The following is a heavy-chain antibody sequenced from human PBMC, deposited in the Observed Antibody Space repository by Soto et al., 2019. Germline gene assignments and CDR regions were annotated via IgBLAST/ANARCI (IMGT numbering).Heavy chain of an antibody. CDR3: AKDGGNSNWWYYFDY. V-gene: IGHV3-23*01. CDR1: GLTLSNCA. D-gene: IGHD2-8*02. CDR2: ISYSGGST. Sequence: PGGSLRLSCAASGLTLSNCAMSWVRQAPGKGLEWVSTISYSGGSTDYADSVKGRFTISRDSSKNTLYLQMNSLRAEDTAVYYCAKDGGNSNWWYYFDYWGQGTLVTVSS. J-gene: IGHJ4*02.